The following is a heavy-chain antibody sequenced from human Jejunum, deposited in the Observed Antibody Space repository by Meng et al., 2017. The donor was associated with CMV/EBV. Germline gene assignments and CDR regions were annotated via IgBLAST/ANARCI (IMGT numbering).Heavy chain of an antibody. CDR3: AKSTRGYYDSTGYFES. Sequence: FTFDDYAMHWVRQAPGKGLEWVSGISWTSGAIGYADSMKGRFTISRDNAKNSLYLQLNSLRSEDTAFYYCAKSTRGYYDSTGYFESWGQGTLVTVSS. V-gene: IGHV3-9*01. CDR2: ISWTSGAI. D-gene: IGHD3-22*01. CDR1: FTFDDYA. J-gene: IGHJ4*02.